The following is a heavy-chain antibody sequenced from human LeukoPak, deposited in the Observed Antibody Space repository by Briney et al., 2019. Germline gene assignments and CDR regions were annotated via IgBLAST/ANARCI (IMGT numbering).Heavy chain of an antibody. J-gene: IGHJ4*02. V-gene: IGHV1-2*02. CDR2: INPNSGGT. D-gene: IGHD5-12*01. Sequence: GASVKVSCKASGYTFTGYYMHWVRQAPGQGLEWMGWINPNSGGTNYAQKFKGRVTITRDTYISTAYMEVSRLTSDDTAVFYCAREGSGYPYWGQGTLVTVSS. CDR1: GYTFTGYY. CDR3: AREGSGYPY.